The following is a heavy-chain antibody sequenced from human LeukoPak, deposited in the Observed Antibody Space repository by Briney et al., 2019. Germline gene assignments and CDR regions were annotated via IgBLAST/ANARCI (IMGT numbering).Heavy chain of an antibody. CDR1: GYSFTRYY. J-gene: IGHJ4*02. D-gene: IGHD1-26*01. CDR2: INPNSGTT. CDR3: ASSGSYRGRFDY. V-gene: IGHV1-2*02. Sequence: ASLKVSCKASGYSFTRYYIHWVRQAPGQGLEWMGYINPNSGTTEYEQNFQGRLTMTRDTSISTTYMDLISLTSDDTAVYYCASSGSYRGRFDYWGQGTLVTVSS.